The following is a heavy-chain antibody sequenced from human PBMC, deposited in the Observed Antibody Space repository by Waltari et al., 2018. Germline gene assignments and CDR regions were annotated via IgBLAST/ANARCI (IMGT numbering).Heavy chain of an antibody. V-gene: IGHV4-34*01. CDR2: INHSGST. CDR1: GGSFSGYY. J-gene: IGHJ1*01. CDR3: ARCGSRYLPAAMTHFQH. D-gene: IGHD2-2*01. Sequence: QVQLQQWGAGLLKPSETLSLTCAVYGGSFSGYYWSWIRQPPGKGLEWIGEINHSGSTNYNPSLKSRVTVSVDTSKYQFSLKLSSVTAADTAVYYCARCGSRYLPAAMTHFQHWGQGTLVTVSS.